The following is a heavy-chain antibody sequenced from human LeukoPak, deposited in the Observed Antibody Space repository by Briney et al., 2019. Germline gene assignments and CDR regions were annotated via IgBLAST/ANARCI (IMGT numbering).Heavy chain of an antibody. CDR2: ISGSGGST. CDR3: AKDRQYSYGYPVYFEY. D-gene: IGHD5-18*01. J-gene: IGHJ4*02. V-gene: IGHV3-23*01. Sequence: GVSLRLPCAASGFTCNNYAMSWVRLAPGKGLAWVSPISGSGGSTFYADSVKGRFTISRDNSKNTLYLQMNSLRAEDTAVYYCAKDRQYSYGYPVYFEYWGQGTLVTVSS. CDR1: GFTCNNYA.